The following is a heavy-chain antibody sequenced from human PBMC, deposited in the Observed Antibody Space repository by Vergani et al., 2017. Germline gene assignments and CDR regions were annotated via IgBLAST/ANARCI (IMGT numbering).Heavy chain of an antibody. Sequence: EVQVVETGGGLVQPGGSLRLPCAASGFTVSSNYMSWVRQSPGKGLEWVSVIYSGGSTYYADSVKSRFIISRDNSKNTLYLQMNSLRGEDTAVYYCASSKDPSTFDYWGQATLVTVSS. D-gene: IGHD2-2*01. CDR3: ASSKDPSTFDY. V-gene: IGHV3-66*01. CDR1: GFTVSSNY. J-gene: IGHJ4*02. CDR2: IYSGGST.